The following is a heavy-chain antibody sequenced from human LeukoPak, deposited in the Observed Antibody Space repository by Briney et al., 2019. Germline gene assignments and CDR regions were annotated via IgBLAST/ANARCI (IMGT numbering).Heavy chain of an antibody. CDR2: ISGSGGST. J-gene: IGHJ4*02. Sequence: PGGTLRLSCAASGFTFSSYGMSWVRQAPGKGLEWVSAISGSGGSTYYADSVKGRFTISRDNSKNTLYLQMNSLRAEDTAVYYCARAKDYLALFDYWGQGTLVTVSS. D-gene: IGHD4-11*01. CDR1: GFTFSSYG. CDR3: ARAKDYLALFDY. V-gene: IGHV3-23*01.